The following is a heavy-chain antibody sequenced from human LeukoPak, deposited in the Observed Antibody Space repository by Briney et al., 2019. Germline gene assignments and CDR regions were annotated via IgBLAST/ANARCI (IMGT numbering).Heavy chain of an antibody. CDR1: GGSFSSYY. Sequence: SETLSLTCTVSGGSFSSYYWSWIRQPPGKGLEWIGDINNSGSTNYNPSLKSRVTISIDTSKNQFSLKLSSVTAADTAVYYCAIGNPYYRVSYYHHNWFDDGGQGTLVTVYS. J-gene: IGHJ5*02. CDR3: AIGNPYYRVSYYHHNWFDD. V-gene: IGHV4-59*01. D-gene: IGHD3-10*01. CDR2: INNSGST.